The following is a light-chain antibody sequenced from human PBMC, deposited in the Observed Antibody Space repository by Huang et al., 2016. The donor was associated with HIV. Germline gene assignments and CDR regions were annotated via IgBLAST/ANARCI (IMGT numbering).Light chain of an antibody. J-gene: IGKJ2*03. Sequence: EIVLTQSPGTLSLSPGERATLSCRASKSVSSSYLAWYQQKPGQAPRLLIYGASSRATGIPDRFSGSGSGTDFTLTISRLEPEDFAVYYCQQYGSSLMYSFGQGAKLEIK. CDR3: QQYGSSLMYS. CDR2: GAS. CDR1: KSVSSSY. V-gene: IGKV3-20*01.